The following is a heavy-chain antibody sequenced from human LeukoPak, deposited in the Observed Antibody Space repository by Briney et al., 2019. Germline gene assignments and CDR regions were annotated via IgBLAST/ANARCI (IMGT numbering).Heavy chain of an antibody. D-gene: IGHD3-16*02. CDR2: INPNSGGT. J-gene: IGHJ4*02. CDR3: ARHWGIGGVIVTPYFDY. Sequence: GASVKVSCKASGYTFRAFPLHWVRQAPGVGLEWLGWINPNSGGTNYAQKFQGWVTMTRDTSISTAYMELSRLRSDDTAVYYCARHWGIGGVIVTPYFDYWGQGTLVTVSS. V-gene: IGHV1-2*04. CDR1: GYTFRAFP.